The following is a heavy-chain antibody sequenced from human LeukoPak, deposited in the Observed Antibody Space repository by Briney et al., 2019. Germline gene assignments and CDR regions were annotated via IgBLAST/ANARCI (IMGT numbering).Heavy chain of an antibody. CDR3: VTYRQVMLPFEA. CDR1: GFTFSTFA. V-gene: IGHV3-23*01. D-gene: IGHD5-18*01. Sequence: GGSLRLSCAASGFTFSTFAMLWVRQPRGKGLEWVSSIFPSGGEIHYADSVRGRFTISRDNSKSTLSLQMNSLRAEDPAIYYCVTYRQVMLPFEAWGQGTLVTVSS. J-gene: IGHJ5*02. CDR2: IFPSGGEI.